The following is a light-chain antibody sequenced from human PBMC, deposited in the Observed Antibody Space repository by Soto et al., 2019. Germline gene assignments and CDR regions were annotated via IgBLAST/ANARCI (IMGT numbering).Light chain of an antibody. CDR1: QCLXND. Sequence: ATRVTQSASSLSASVGDSGTITCRASQCLXNDFVWYQQKPGKAPKLLXDAASSLQRGGPSRFSGSGSGTDFTLTSSSLQPEDFVIYYCQQSYSTPRTFGQGTRLEI. V-gene: IGKV1-6*01. J-gene: IGKJ5*01. CDR2: AAS. CDR3: QQSYSTPRT.